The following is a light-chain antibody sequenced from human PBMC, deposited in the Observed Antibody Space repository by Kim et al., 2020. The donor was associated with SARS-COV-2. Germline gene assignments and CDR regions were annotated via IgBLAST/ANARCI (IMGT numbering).Light chain of an antibody. J-gene: IGKJ4*01. CDR1: YGNRND. V-gene: IGKV1-17*01. CDR2: AAS. CDR3: LQHNTYPFT. Sequence: ATVGYRVTISCWESYGNRNDLGWYQQKPGNAPKLLIYAASTLQSGVPSRFSGSGSGTDFTLTISSLQPEDFATYYCLQHNTYPFTFGGGTKVDIK.